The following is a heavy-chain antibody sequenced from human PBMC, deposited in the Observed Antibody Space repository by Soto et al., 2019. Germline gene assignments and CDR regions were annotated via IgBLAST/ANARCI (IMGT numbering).Heavy chain of an antibody. CDR2: IYRGGTT. CDR3: AREMAGHDAFDI. J-gene: IGHJ3*02. D-gene: IGHD2-8*01. Sequence: PGGSLRLSCAASGFTVSSNYMSWVHQAPGKGLEWVSVIYRGGTTYYADSVKGRFSMFRDNSNNTLYLQMNSLRAEDTAVYYCAREMAGHDAFDIWGQGTMVTVSS. CDR1: GFTVSSNY. V-gene: IGHV3-66*01.